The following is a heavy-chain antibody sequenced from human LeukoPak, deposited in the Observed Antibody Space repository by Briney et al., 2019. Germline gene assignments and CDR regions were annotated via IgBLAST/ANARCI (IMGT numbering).Heavy chain of an antibody. CDR3: AEEKDDY. CDR1: GGSFSGYY. CDR2: INHSGST. J-gene: IGHJ4*02. Sequence: SETLSLTCAVYGGSFSGYYWSWIRQPPGKGLEWIGEINHSGSTNYNPSLKSRVTISIDTSKNQFSLRLSSVTAADTAVYYCAEEKDDYWGQGTLVIVSS. V-gene: IGHV4-34*01.